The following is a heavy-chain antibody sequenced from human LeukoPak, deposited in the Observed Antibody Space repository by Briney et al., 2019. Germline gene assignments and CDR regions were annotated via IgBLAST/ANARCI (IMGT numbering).Heavy chain of an antibody. Sequence: GGSLRLSCAASGFTFSSFAMSWARKAQGKGREGVSYISSSGSSRYYADSVKGRFTISRDNAKNSLYLQINSLRTEDTAVYYCARYFDYYYYMDVWGKGTTVTISS. CDR1: GFTFSSFA. CDR2: ISSSGSSR. CDR3: ARYFDYYYYMDV. V-gene: IGHV3-48*04. J-gene: IGHJ6*03. D-gene: IGHD3-9*01.